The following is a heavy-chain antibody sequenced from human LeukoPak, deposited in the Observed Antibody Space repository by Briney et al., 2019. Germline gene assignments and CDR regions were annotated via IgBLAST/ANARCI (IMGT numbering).Heavy chain of an antibody. CDR2: IYYSGST. Sequence: SETLSLTCTVSGGSISSYYWSWIRQPPGKGLEWIGYIYYSGSTNYNPSLKSRVTISVDTSKNQFSLKLSSVTAADTAVYYCARVGCSSTGCYTKKYSFDYGGREPRVTVSS. CDR1: GGSISSYY. V-gene: IGHV4-59*01. CDR3: ARVGCSSTGCYTKKYSFDY. J-gene: IGHJ4*02. D-gene: IGHD2-2*02.